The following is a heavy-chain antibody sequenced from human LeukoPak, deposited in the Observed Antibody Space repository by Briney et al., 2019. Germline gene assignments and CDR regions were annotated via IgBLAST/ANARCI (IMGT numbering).Heavy chain of an antibody. CDR2: ISAYNGNT. V-gene: IGHV1-18*01. J-gene: IGHJ6*02. D-gene: IGHD6-19*01. Sequence: ASVKVSCKASGYTFTSYGISWVRQAPGQGLEWMGWISAYNGNTNYAQKLQGRVTMTTDTSTSTAYMELRSLRSDDTAVYYCAREAVAATFTASYGMDVWGQGTTVTVSS. CDR3: AREAVAATFTASYGMDV. CDR1: GYTFTSYG.